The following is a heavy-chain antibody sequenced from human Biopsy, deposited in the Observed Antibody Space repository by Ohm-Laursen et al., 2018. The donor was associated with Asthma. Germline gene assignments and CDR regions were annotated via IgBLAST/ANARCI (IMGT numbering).Heavy chain of an antibody. D-gene: IGHD3-22*01. Sequence: SLRLSCSASGFTFGDYWMSWVRQAPGKGLEWVSVIYSGGTSHTADSVRGRFTISRDYSKNTLCLQMHSLRAEDTAVYYCARGDSSNWSHYYFDYWGQGTLVTVSS. CDR3: ARGDSSNWSHYYFDY. CDR1: GFTFGDYW. CDR2: IYSGGTS. J-gene: IGHJ4*02. V-gene: IGHV3-53*01.